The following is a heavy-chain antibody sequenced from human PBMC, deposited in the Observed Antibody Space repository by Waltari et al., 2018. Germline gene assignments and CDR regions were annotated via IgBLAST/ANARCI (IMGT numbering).Heavy chain of an antibody. Sequence: EVQLVESGGGLVQPGGSLSLSCAASGFTFSSYSMNLVRQAPGKGREWVSDISSSSRTIYYEDSVKGRFTISRDNAKNSLYLQMNSLRAEDTAVYYCARDTAAAGTLSYWGQGTLVTVSS. CDR3: ARDTAAAGTLSY. CDR2: ISSSSRTI. J-gene: IGHJ4*02. D-gene: IGHD6-13*01. CDR1: GFTFSSYS. V-gene: IGHV3-48*01.